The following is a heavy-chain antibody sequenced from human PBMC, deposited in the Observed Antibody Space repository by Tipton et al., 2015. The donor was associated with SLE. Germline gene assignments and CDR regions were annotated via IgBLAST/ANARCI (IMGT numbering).Heavy chain of an antibody. J-gene: IGHJ6*02. CDR2: IYHSGST. Sequence: TLSLTCAVSGGSISSVGYYWSWIRQHPGKGLEWIGHIYHSGSTFYSPSLRSRVTISVDTSKNQFSLRLSSVTAADTAVYYCARGRLLEWLSTYYYYYGMDVWGHGTTVTVSS. CDR3: ARGRLLEWLSTYYYYYGMDV. V-gene: IGHV4-31*11. CDR1: GGSISSVGYY. D-gene: IGHD3-3*01.